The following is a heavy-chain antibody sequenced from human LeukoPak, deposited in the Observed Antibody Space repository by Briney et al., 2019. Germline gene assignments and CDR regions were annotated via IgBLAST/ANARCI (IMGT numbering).Heavy chain of an antibody. J-gene: IGHJ4*02. Sequence: PSETLSLTCAVYGGSFSGYYWSWIRQPPGKGLEWIGYISYSGSTNYNPSLKSRVAISVDTSKNHFSLNLSPATAADTAVYYCARVLKIFGLVTMYYFDYWGQGTLVTVSS. CDR2: ISYSGST. D-gene: IGHD3-3*01. V-gene: IGHV4-59*01. CDR1: GGSFSGYY. CDR3: ARVLKIFGLVTMYYFDY.